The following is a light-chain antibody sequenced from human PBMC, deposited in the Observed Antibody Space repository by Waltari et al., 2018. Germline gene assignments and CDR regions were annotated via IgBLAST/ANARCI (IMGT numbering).Light chain of an antibody. V-gene: IGLV1-44*01. J-gene: IGLJ3*02. CDR2: NNN. CDR3: VSWDDSLTGSWV. CDR1: NSNIGSND. Sequence: QSVVTQPPSVSGTPGQRVTISCSGSNSNIGSNDVNWYQQLPGTAPKLLIYNNNQRPSGVPDRFSGSKSGSSASLAISGLQSEDEGDYYCVSWDDSLTGSWVFGGGTKLTVL.